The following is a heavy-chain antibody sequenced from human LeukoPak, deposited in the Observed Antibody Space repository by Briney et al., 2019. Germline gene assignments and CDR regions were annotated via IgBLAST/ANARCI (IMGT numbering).Heavy chain of an antibody. V-gene: IGHV4-34*01. CDR2: INHSGST. CDR1: GGSFSGYY. Sequence: SETLSLTCAVYGGSFSGYYWSWIRQPPGKGLEWIGEINHSGSTNYNPSLKSRVTISVDTSKNQFSLKLSSVTAADTAVDYCARSAGYSYLPNYYYGMDVWGQGTTVTVSS. CDR3: ARSAGYSYLPNYYYGMDV. D-gene: IGHD5-18*01. J-gene: IGHJ6*02.